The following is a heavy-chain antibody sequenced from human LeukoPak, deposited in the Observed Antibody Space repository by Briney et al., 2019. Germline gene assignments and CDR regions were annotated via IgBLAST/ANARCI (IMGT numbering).Heavy chain of an antibody. V-gene: IGHV3-30-3*01. J-gene: IGHJ6*02. Sequence: PGRSLRLSCAASGFTFSSYAMHWVRQAPGKGLEWVAVISYDGSNKYYADSVKGRFTISRDNSKNTLYLQMNSLRAEDTAVYYCARDFITSGANYYYYYGMDVWGQGTTVTVSS. CDR2: ISYDGSNK. D-gene: IGHD3-22*01. CDR3: ARDFITSGANYYYYYGMDV. CDR1: GFTFSSYA.